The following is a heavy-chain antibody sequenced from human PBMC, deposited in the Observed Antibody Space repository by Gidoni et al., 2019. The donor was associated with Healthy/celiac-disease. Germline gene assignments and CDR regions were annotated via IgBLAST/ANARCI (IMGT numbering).Heavy chain of an antibody. V-gene: IGHV4-30-2*01. CDR2: IYHSGST. D-gene: IGHD1-26*01. CDR1: GGSISSGGYS. J-gene: IGHJ4*02. CDR3: ARGEWELRNPYFDY. Sequence: QLQLQESGSGLVKPSQTLSLTCAVSGGSISSGGYSWSWIRQPPGKGLEWIGYIYHSGSTYYNPSLKSRVTISVDRSKNQFSLKLSSVTAADTAVYYCARGEWELRNPYFDYWGQGTLVTVSS.